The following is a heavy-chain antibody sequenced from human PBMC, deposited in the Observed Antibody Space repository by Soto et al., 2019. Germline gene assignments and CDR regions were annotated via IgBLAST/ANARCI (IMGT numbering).Heavy chain of an antibody. CDR2: IIPIFGTA. V-gene: IGHV1-69*12. CDR1: GGTFSSYA. J-gene: IGHJ3*02. Sequence: QVQLVQSGAEVKKPGSSVKVSCKASGGTFSSYAISWVRQAPGQGLEWMGGIIPIFGTANYAQKFQGRVTITAEESTSTAYMELSSLRSEDTAVYYCASGWDSSSWPTHDAFDIWGQGTMVTVSS. CDR3: ASGWDSSSWPTHDAFDI. D-gene: IGHD6-13*01.